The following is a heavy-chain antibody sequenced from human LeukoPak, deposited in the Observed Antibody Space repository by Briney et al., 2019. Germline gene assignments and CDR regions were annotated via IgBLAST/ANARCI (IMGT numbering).Heavy chain of an antibody. CDR3: AKTGFGMYYFDY. J-gene: IGHJ4*02. CDR2: IRYDGSNK. V-gene: IGHV3-30*02. Sequence: GGSLRLSCAASGFTFSSYGMHWVRQAPGKGLEGVAFIRYDGSNKYYADSVKGRFTISRDNSKNTLYLQMNSLRAEDTAVYYCAKTGFGMYYFDYWGQGTLVTVSS. D-gene: IGHD3-10*01. CDR1: GFTFSSYG.